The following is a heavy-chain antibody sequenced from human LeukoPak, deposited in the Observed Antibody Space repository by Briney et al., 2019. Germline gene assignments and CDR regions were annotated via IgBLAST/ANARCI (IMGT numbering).Heavy chain of an antibody. CDR2: TYYRSTWYN. D-gene: IGHD2-2*01. J-gene: IGHJ5*02. Sequence: SQTLSLTCAISGDSVSSNSVTWNWIRQSPSRGLEWLGRTYYRSTWYNDYAVSVRGRITVNSDTSKNQFSLHLNSVTPEDTAVYYCARRLTQYDCFDPWGQGILVTVSS. CDR1: GDSVSSNSVT. CDR3: ARRLTQYDCFDP. V-gene: IGHV6-1*01.